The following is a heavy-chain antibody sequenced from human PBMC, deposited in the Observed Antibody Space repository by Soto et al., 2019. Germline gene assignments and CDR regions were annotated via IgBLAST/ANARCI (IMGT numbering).Heavy chain of an antibody. J-gene: IGHJ4*02. CDR1: GGTFSSYT. CDR2: IIPILGIA. V-gene: IGHV1-69*04. CDR3: ARDRGYCSSTSCYAFDY. D-gene: IGHD2-2*01. Sequence: SVKVSCKASGGTFSSYTISWVRQAPGQGLEWMGRIIPILGIANYAQKFQGRVTITADKSTSTAYMELSSLRSEDTAVYYCARDRGYCSSTSCYAFDYWGQGTLVTVSS.